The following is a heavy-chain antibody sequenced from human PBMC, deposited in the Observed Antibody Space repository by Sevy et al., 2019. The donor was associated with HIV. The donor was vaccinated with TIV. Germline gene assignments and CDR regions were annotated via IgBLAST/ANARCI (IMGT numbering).Heavy chain of an antibody. J-gene: IGHJ1*01. V-gene: IGHV3-15*01. CDR2: IKSKTDGGTT. CDR3: TTDYGYCSGGSCYRFAPGEYFQH. D-gene: IGHD2-15*01. CDR1: GFTFSNAW. Sequence: GGSLRLSCAASGFTFSNAWMSWVRQAPGKGLEWVGRIKSKTDGGTTDYAAPVKGRFTISRDDSKNTLYLQMNSLKTEDTAVYYCTTDYGYCSGGSCYRFAPGEYFQHWGQCTLVTVSS.